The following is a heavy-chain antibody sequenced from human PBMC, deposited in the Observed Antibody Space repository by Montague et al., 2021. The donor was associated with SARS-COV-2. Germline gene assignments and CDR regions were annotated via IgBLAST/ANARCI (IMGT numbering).Heavy chain of an antibody. CDR1: GFTFSTYP. CDR2: ISYDGSKK. CDR3: AKEQYSSSWSDFDY. D-gene: IGHD6-13*01. J-gene: IGHJ4*02. Sequence: SLRLSLSASGFTFSTYPMHWVRQAPGKGLEWLVVISYDGSKKDYADSVKGRFTISRDNSENMLYLQMNSLRAEDTAVHYCAKEQYSSSWSDFDYWGQGTVVAVSS. V-gene: IGHV3-30*04.